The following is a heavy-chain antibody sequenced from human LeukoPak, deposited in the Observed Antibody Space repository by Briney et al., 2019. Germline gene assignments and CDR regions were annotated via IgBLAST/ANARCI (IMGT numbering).Heavy chain of an antibody. CDR1: GNSLSGYY. D-gene: IGHD3-22*01. V-gene: IGHV4-59*01. CDR3: ARLGGTYYYDSSGYSPSYYFDY. J-gene: IGHJ4*02. CDR2: IYYSGST. Sequence: SETLSLTCSVSGNSLSGYYGTWIRQPPGKGLEWIGYIYYSGSTNYNSSLKSRATISLDTSENQISLMLTSMTAADTAVYYCARLGGTYYYDSSGYSPSYYFDYWGQGTLVTVSS.